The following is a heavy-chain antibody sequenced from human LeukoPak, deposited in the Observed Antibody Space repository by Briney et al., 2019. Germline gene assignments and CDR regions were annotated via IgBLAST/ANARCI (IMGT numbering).Heavy chain of an antibody. CDR2: VSGSNGNT. CDR3: VRESPVAAVGRSWFDP. CDR1: GFTFSSYA. Sequence: PGGSLRLSCAASGFTFSSYAMSWVRQAPGEGLEKVSTVSGSNGNTHYADSLKGRFTISRDNSKNTLYLQMNSLRAEDTAVYYCVRESPVAAVGRSWFDPWGQGTLVTVSS. V-gene: IGHV3-23*01. D-gene: IGHD6-13*01. J-gene: IGHJ5*02.